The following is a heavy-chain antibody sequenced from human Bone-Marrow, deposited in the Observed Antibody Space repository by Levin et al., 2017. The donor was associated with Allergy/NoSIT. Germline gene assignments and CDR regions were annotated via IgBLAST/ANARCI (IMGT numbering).Heavy chain of an antibody. CDR2: IKTKGEGETT. D-gene: IGHD3-9*01. Sequence: GESLKISCAASGFTFTKAWMTWVRQAPGKGLEWVGLIKTKGEGETTDYAAPVKGRFTMSRDDSKSTLYLQMNSLKTEDTAVYYCTTAVLGNSDILTGLRWGQGTPVTVSS. V-gene: IGHV3-15*01. J-gene: IGHJ4*02. CDR1: GFTFTKAW. CDR3: TTAVLGNSDILTGLR.